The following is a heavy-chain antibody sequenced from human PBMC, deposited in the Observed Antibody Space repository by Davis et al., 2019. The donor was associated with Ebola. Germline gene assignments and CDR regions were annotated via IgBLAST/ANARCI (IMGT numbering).Heavy chain of an antibody. CDR2: ISSSGSTI. Sequence: GESLKISCAASGFTFSNAWMNWVRQAPGKGLEWVSYISSSGSTIYYADSVKGRFTISRDNSKNTLYLQMNSLRAEDTAVYYCARTYDFWSPFDPWGQGTLVTVSS. D-gene: IGHD3-3*01. CDR1: GFTFSNAW. J-gene: IGHJ5*02. V-gene: IGHV3-48*01. CDR3: ARTYDFWSPFDP.